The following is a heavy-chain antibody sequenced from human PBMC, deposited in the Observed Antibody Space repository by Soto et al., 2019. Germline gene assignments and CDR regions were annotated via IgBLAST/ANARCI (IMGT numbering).Heavy chain of an antibody. Sequence: SVKVSCKASGGTFSSYAISWVRQAPGQGLEWMGGIIPIFGTANYAQKFQGRVTITADESTSTAYMELSSLRSEDTAVYYCARWDIVVVPAAVRANYYYGMDVWGQGTTVTVS. V-gene: IGHV1-69*13. CDR2: IIPIFGTA. CDR3: ARWDIVVVPAAVRANYYYGMDV. D-gene: IGHD2-2*01. J-gene: IGHJ6*02. CDR1: GGTFSSYA.